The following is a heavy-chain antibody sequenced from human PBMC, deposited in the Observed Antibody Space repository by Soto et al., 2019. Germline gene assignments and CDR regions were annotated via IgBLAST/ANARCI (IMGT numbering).Heavy chain of an antibody. CDR1: GFTFSSYS. CDR3: ARAQIDYDILTGPYYFDY. D-gene: IGHD3-9*01. CDR2: ISSSSSTI. J-gene: IGHJ4*02. Sequence: GGSLRLSCAASGFTFSSYSMNWVRQAPGKGLEWVSYISSSSSTIYYADSVKGRFTISRDNAKNSLYLQMNSLRAEDTAVYYCARAQIDYDILTGPYYFDYWGQGTLVTVSS. V-gene: IGHV3-48*01.